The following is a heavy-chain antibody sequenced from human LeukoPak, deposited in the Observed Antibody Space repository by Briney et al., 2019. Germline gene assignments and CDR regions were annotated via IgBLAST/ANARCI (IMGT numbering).Heavy chain of an antibody. J-gene: IGHJ4*02. D-gene: IGHD1-26*01. V-gene: IGHV3-21*01. CDR2: ISSSSSYI. Sequence: GGSLRLSCAASGFTFSSYSMNWVRQAPGKGLEWVSSISSSSSYIYYADSVKGRFTISRDNAKNSLYLQMNSLRAEDTAVYYCARYGGATTDFDYWGQGTLVTVSS. CDR3: ARYGGATTDFDY. CDR1: GFTFSSYS.